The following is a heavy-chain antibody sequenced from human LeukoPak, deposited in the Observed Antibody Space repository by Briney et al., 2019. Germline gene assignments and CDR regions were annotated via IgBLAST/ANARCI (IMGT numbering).Heavy chain of an antibody. D-gene: IGHD3-3*01. CDR3: AKLSSFATYNDFWSDYFDF. Sequence: GGSLRLSCAASGFTFSSYAMNWVRQAPGKGLEWVSGISVSGGTTYYADSVKGRFTISRDNSRNTLYLQVNSLRAEDTAIYYCAKLSSFATYNDFWSDYFDFWGQGTLVTVSS. J-gene: IGHJ4*02. V-gene: IGHV3-23*01. CDR1: GFTFSSYA. CDR2: ISVSGGTT.